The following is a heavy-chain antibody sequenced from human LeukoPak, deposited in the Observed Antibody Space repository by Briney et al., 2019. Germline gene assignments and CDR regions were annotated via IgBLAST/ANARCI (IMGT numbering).Heavy chain of an antibody. J-gene: IGHJ4*02. CDR3: ARASPAGQLAPEY. CDR2: IYYSGST. CDR1: GGSISSGDYY. V-gene: IGHV4-30-4*01. D-gene: IGHD6-13*01. Sequence: SQTLSLTCTVSGGSISSGDYYWSWIRQPPGKGLEWIGYIYYSGSTNYNPSLKSRVTISVDTSKNQFSLKLSSVTAADTAVYYCARASPAGQLAPEYWGQGTLVTVSS.